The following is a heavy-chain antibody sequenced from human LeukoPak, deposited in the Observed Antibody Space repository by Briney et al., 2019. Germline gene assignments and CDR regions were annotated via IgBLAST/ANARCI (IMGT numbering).Heavy chain of an antibody. CDR1: GYRFTSYW. V-gene: IGHV5-51*01. CDR2: IYPCDSDT. D-gene: IGHD2-2*02. J-gene: IGHJ4*02. CDR3: AIGGDSSTSCYRCFDY. Sequence: GESLKISCKGSGYRFTSYWIGWVRQMPGKGLEWMGIIYPCDSDTRYTPSFQGQVTISANKSISTAYLQWSSLKASDTAMYYCAIGGDSSTSCYRCFDYWGKGTLVTVSS.